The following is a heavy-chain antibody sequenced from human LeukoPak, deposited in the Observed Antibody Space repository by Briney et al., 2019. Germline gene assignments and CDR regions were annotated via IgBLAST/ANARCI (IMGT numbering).Heavy chain of an antibody. CDR3: ARADRVYDSSGYYYSFRGFDY. D-gene: IGHD3-22*01. J-gene: IGHJ4*02. CDR2: IYSGGST. V-gene: IGHV3-53*01. CDR1: GFTVSSNY. Sequence: GGSLRLSCAASGFTVSSNYMSWVRQAPGKGLEWVSVIYSGGSTYHADSVKGRFTISRDNSKNTLYLQMNSLRAEDTAVYYCARADRVYDSSGYYYSFRGFDYWGQGTLVTVSS.